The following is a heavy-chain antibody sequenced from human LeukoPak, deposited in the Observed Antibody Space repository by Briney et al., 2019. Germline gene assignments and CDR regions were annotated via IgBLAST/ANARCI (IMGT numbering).Heavy chain of an antibody. Sequence: SQTLSLTCTASGGSISSGSYYWSWIRPPAGKGLEWIGRIYTSGSTNYNPSLKSRVTITVDTSKNQFSLKLSSVTAADTAVYYCARHDPGGGNYYERPFDYWGQGTLVTVSS. V-gene: IGHV4-61*02. J-gene: IGHJ4*02. CDR3: ARHDPGGGNYYERPFDY. D-gene: IGHD1-26*01. CDR1: GGSISSGSYY. CDR2: IYTSGST.